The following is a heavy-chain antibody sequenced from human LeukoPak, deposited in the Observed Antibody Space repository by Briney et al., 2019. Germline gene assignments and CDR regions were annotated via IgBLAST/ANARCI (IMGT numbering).Heavy chain of an antibody. J-gene: IGHJ5*02. CDR3: ARKWAPTMVRGVHNWFDP. D-gene: IGHD3-10*01. CDR2: INHSGST. CDR1: GGSFSGFY. Sequence: PSETLSLKSAVYGGSFSGFYWSWIRQPPGKGLEWIGEINHSGSTNYNPSLKSRVIISVDTSKNQFSLKLSSVTAADTAVYYCARKWAPTMVRGVHNWFDPWGQGTLVTVSS. V-gene: IGHV4-34*01.